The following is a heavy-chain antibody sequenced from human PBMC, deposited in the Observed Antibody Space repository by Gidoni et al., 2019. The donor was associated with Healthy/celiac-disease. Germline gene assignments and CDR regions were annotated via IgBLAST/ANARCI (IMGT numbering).Heavy chain of an antibody. D-gene: IGHD6-19*01. Sequence: EVQLVESGGGLVKPGRSLRLSCTASGFTFGDYAMSWFRQAPGKGLEWVGFIRSKAYGGTTEYAASVKGRFTISRDDSKSIAYLQMNSLKTEDTAVYYCTRGSIAVAGHYYGMDVWGQGTTVTVSS. V-gene: IGHV3-49*05. J-gene: IGHJ6*02. CDR3: TRGSIAVAGHYYGMDV. CDR1: GFTFGDYA. CDR2: IRSKAYGGTT.